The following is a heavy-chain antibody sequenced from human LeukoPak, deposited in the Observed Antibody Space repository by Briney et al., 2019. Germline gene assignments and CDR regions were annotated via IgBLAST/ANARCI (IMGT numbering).Heavy chain of an antibody. CDR2: INHSGST. V-gene: IGHV4-34*01. D-gene: IGHD3-10*01. J-gene: IGHJ4*02. CDR1: GGSFSGYY. Sequence: SETLSLTCAVYGGSFSGYYWSWIRQPPGKGLEWIGEINHSGSTNYNPSLKSRVTISVDTSKNQFSLKLSSGTAADTAVYYCASENCYGSGSYSYDYWGQGTLVTVSS. CDR3: ASENCYGSGSYSYDY.